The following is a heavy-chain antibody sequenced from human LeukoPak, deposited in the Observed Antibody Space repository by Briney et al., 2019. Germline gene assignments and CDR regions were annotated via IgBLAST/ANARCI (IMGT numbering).Heavy chain of an antibody. CDR2: IYPGDSDT. CDR1: GYIFTSYW. J-gene: IGHJ4*02. CDR3: ARRHYYDSSGYYYPLDY. Sequence: GESLKISCKGSGYIFTSYWIGWVRQMPGKGLEWMGIIYPGDSDTRYSPSFQGQVTISADKSISTAYLQWSSLKASDTAMYYCARRHYYDSSGYYYPLDYWGQGTLVTVSS. V-gene: IGHV5-51*01. D-gene: IGHD3-22*01.